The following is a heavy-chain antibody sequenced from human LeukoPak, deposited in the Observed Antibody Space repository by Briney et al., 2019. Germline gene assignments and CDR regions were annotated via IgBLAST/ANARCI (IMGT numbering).Heavy chain of an antibody. CDR3: AKGIYSSGWSYFDY. CDR2: ISGSGGST. CDR1: GISLSNYG. D-gene: IGHD6-19*01. V-gene: IGHV3-23*01. Sequence: GGSPRLSCAVSGISLSNYGMSWVRQAPGKGLEWVAGISGSGGSTNYADSVKGRFTISRDNPKNTLYLQMNRLRAEDTAVYYCAKGIYSSGWSYFDYWGHGTLVTVSS. J-gene: IGHJ4*01.